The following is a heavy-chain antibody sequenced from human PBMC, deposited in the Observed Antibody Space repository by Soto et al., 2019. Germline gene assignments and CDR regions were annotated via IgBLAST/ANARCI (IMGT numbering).Heavy chain of an antibody. J-gene: IGHJ6*02. CDR1: GGTFSSYA. D-gene: IGHD1-1*01. CDR2: IIPVFGTT. V-gene: IGHV1-69*13. CDR3: ATSPPYIFIGTPAGKHYYYAMDV. Sequence: VASVKVSCKASGGTFSSYAISWLRQAPGQGLEWMGGIIPVFGTTNYEQNFQGRVTISADGSTSTAYMGLSSLRSADTSVYYCATSPPYIFIGTPAGKHYYYAMDVWGQGTTVTVSS.